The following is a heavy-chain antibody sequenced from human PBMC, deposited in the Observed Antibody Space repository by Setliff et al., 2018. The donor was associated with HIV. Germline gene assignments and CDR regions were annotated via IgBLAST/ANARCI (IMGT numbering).Heavy chain of an antibody. V-gene: IGHV3-74*01. D-gene: IGHD3-10*01. CDR3: VTDIESHPYYNLDY. CDR1: GFTFSSYW. Sequence: GGSLRLSCAASGFTFSSYWMHWVRQAPGKGLVWVSCINNDGSSTNYADSVKGRLTVSRDNAKNTLYLQMDSLRSEDTAVYYCVTDIESHPYYNLDYWGQGTLVTVS. J-gene: IGHJ4*02. CDR2: INNDGSST.